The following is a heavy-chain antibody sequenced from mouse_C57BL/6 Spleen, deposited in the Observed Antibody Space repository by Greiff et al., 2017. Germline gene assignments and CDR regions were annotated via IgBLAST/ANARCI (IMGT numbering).Heavy chain of an antibody. J-gene: IGHJ2*01. Sequence: QVQLQQSGAELVRPGTSVKVSCKASGYAFTNYLIEWVKQGPGQGLEWIGVINPGSGGTNYNEKFKGKATLTADKSSSTACMQLSSLTSEDSAVYFCARSRGYGYFDYWGQGTTLTVSS. D-gene: IGHD1-1*02. CDR3: ARSRGYGYFDY. CDR1: GYAFTNYL. CDR2: INPGSGGT. V-gene: IGHV1-54*01.